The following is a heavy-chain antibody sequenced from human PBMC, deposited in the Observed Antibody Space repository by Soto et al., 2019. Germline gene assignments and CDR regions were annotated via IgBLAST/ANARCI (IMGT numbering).Heavy chain of an antibody. CDR2: IWYDGSNK. D-gene: IGHD3-22*01. Sequence: QVQLVESGGGVVQPGRSLRLSCAASGFTFSSYGMHWVRQAPGKGLEWVAVIWYDGSNKYYADSVKGRFTISRDNSKNTLYLQMNSLRADDTAVYYCARDYDSSVCPRYYFDYWGQATLVTVSS. J-gene: IGHJ4*02. CDR3: ARDYDSSVCPRYYFDY. CDR1: GFTFSSYG. V-gene: IGHV3-33*01.